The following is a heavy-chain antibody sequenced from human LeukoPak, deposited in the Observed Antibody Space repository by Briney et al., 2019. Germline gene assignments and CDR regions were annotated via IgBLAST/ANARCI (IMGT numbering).Heavy chain of an antibody. Sequence: PSATPSLTWTVAARSISIDYSSCIRHRQGEGPGCSGAISYSGGTPSNPSLKRRVTISEDAPKNHFSPKLCSVTPAETAAYYCARRTDYCSNWLDPWGQGTLVTVSS. V-gene: IGHV4-59*01. CDR1: ARSISIDY. J-gene: IGHJ5*02. D-gene: IGHD2-21*01. CDR3: ARRTDYCSNWLDP. CDR2: ISYSGGT.